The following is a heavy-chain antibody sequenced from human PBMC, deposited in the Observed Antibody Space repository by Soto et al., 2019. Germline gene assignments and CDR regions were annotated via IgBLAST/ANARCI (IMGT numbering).Heavy chain of an antibody. J-gene: IGHJ6*02. CDR1: GYSFTSYW. CDR2: IYPGDSDT. CDR3: ARSRGYCSGGSCPDRVFYYYYGMDV. V-gene: IGHV5-51*01. D-gene: IGHD2-15*01. Sequence: GESLKISCKGSGYSFTSYWIGWVRQMPGKGLEWMGIIYPGDSDTRYSPSFQGQVTISADKSISTAYLQWSSLKASDTAMYYCARSRGYCSGGSCPDRVFYYYYGMDVWGQGTTVTVSS.